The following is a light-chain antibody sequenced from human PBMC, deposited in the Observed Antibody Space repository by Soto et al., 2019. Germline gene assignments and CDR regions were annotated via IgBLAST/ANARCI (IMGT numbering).Light chain of an antibody. CDR3: QQYNSYSIT. J-gene: IGKJ5*01. V-gene: IGKV1-5*01. CDR1: QSISSW. Sequence: IRVTQSASTLSASVGDRVTITCRASQSISSWLAWYQQKPGKAPKLLIYDASSLESGVPSRFSGSGSGTEFTLTISSLQPDDFATYYCQQYNSYSITFGQGTRLEIK. CDR2: DAS.